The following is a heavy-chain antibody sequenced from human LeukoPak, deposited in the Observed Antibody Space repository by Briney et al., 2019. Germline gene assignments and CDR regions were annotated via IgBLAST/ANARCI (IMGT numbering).Heavy chain of an antibody. D-gene: IGHD2-15*01. CDR3: ARSGLNRFDY. CDR1: GFTFSTYA. V-gene: IGHV3-23*01. J-gene: IGHJ4*02. Sequence: GGSLRLSCAASGFTFSTYAMTWVRQAPGKGLEWVSTFSGSGGSTYYADSVKGRFSISRDNSKNTLYLQMNSLRAEDTAAYYCARSGLNRFDYWGQGTLVTVSS. CDR2: FSGSGGST.